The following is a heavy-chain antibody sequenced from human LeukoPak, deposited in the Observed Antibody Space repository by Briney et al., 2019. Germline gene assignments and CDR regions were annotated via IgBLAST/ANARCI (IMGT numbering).Heavy chain of an antibody. CDR3: ARGTVYYYYIDV. CDR1: GYTFTNYG. Sequence: ASVKDSCKASGYTFTNYGISWVRQAPGQGLEWMGWISAYSRNTNSAQNLRGRVIMTTDTSTSTAYMELRSLRSDDTAVYYCARGTVYYYYIDVWGKGTTVTVSS. J-gene: IGHJ6*03. D-gene: IGHD1-1*01. V-gene: IGHV1-18*01. CDR2: ISAYSRNT.